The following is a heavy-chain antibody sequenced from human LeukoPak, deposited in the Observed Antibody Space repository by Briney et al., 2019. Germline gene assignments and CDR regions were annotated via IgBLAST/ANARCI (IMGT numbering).Heavy chain of an antibody. J-gene: IGHJ6*02. CDR1: GGSISSSSYY. V-gene: IGHV4-39*07. D-gene: IGHD3-3*01. CDR3: ARGGMRGTTIFGVVAFYYYYGMDV. CDR2: INHSGST. Sequence: SETLSLTCTVSGGSISSSSYYWSWIRQPPGKGLEWIGEINHSGSTNYNPSLKSRVAISVDTSKNQFSLKLSSVTAADTAVYYCARGGMRGTTIFGVVAFYYYYGMDVWGQGTTVTVSS.